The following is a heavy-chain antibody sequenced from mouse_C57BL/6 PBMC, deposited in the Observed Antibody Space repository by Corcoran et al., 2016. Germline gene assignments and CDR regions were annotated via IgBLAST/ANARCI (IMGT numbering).Heavy chain of an antibody. D-gene: IGHD1-1*01. V-gene: IGHV1-55*01. Sequence: QVQLQQPGAELVKPGASVKMSCKASGYTFTSYWITWVKQRPGQGLEWIGDIYPGSGSTNYNEKFKSKATLTVDTSSSTAYMQLSSLTSEDSAVYYCARITTVVAKGFAYWGQGTLVTVSA. J-gene: IGHJ3*01. CDR2: IYPGSGST. CDR3: ARITTVVAKGFAY. CDR1: GYTFTSYW.